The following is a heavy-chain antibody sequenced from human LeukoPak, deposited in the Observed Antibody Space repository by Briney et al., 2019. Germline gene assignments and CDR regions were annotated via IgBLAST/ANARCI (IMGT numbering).Heavy chain of an antibody. V-gene: IGHV4-34*01. D-gene: IGHD6-13*01. CDR3: ARAAYSVNWFDP. Sequence: SETLSLTCAVYGGSFSGYYWSWIREPPGKGLEWIGEINHSGSTNYNPSLKSRVTISVDTSKNQFSLKLSSVTAADTAVYYCARAAYSVNWFDPWGQGTLVTVSS. CDR2: INHSGST. J-gene: IGHJ5*02. CDR1: GGSFSGYY.